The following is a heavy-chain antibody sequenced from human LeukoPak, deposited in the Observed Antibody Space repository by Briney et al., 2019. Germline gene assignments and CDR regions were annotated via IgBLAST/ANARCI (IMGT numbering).Heavy chain of an antibody. CDR1: GGSISSGGYY. Sequence: SETLSLTCTVSGGSISSGGYYWSWIRQHPGKGLEWIGYIYYSGSTYYNPSLMSRVTISVDTSKNQFSLKLSSVTAADTAVYYCARAPEVLLAGFDYWGQGTLVTVSS. V-gene: IGHV4-31*03. CDR2: IYYSGST. CDR3: ARAPEVLLAGFDY. D-gene: IGHD2-15*01. J-gene: IGHJ4*02.